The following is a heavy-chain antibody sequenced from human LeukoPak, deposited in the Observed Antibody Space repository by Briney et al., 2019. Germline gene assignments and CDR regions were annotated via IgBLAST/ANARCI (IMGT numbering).Heavy chain of an antibody. CDR2: ISYDGSNK. CDR1: GFTFSSYG. CDR3: AKGERPPDY. V-gene: IGHV3-30*18. J-gene: IGHJ4*02. D-gene: IGHD1-1*01. Sequence: GGSLRLSCAASGFTFSSYGMHWVRQAPGKGLEWVAVISYDGSNKYYADSAKGRFTISRDNSKNTLYLQMNSLRAEDTAVYYCAKGERPPDYWGQGTLVTVSS.